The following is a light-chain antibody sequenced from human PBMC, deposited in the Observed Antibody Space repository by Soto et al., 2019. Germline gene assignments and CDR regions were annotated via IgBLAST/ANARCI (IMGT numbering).Light chain of an antibody. J-gene: IGKJ1*01. Sequence: IQLTQSPSSLSASVGDRVTITCRASQSISSYLNWYQQQPGKAPKLLIYAASSLQSGIPSRFSGSGSGTDFTLTISSLQPEDFATYYCQQSYSTPRTFGQGTKVDIK. CDR2: AAS. V-gene: IGKV1-39*01. CDR3: QQSYSTPRT. CDR1: QSISSY.